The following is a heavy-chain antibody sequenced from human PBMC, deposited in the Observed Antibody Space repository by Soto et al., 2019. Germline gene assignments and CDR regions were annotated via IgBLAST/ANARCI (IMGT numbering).Heavy chain of an antibody. CDR3: ARETVTWVRWFGP. D-gene: IGHD4-17*01. CDR2: ISTFNGNT. CDR1: ASTFTGYT. V-gene: IGHV1-18*04. Sequence: QVHLVQSGTEVKEPGASVKVSCKASASTFTGYTINWVRQAPGQGLEWMGWISTFNGNTKYAGNFEGRVTMTTNTSTTTAYRGRTSLKFDDTAVYFCARETVTWVRWFGPGGQGTLVSVPS. J-gene: IGHJ5*02.